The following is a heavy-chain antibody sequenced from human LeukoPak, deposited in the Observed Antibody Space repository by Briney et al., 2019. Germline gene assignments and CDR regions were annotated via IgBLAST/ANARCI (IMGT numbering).Heavy chain of an antibody. Sequence: GGSLRLSCAASGFTFSSYWMSWVRQAPGKGLEWVANIKQDGSEKYYVDSVKGRFTISRDNAKNSLYLQMNSLRAEDTAVYYCAGVLGGDYRTTLDYWGQGTLVTVSS. CDR1: GFTFSSYW. CDR2: IKQDGSEK. V-gene: IGHV3-7*01. D-gene: IGHD4-17*01. J-gene: IGHJ4*02. CDR3: AGVLGGDYRTTLDY.